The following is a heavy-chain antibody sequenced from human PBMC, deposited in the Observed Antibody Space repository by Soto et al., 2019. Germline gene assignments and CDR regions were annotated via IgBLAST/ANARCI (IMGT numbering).Heavy chain of an antibody. D-gene: IGHD2-8*01. CDR1: GLIFSNYK. V-gene: IGHV3-74*01. Sequence: GGSLRLSCAASGLIFSNYKMHWVRQAPGKGLVWVSRISTDGSITDYADSVKGRFTVSRDNAKNTLYLQMNSLRVDDTAVYYCARDTNGLHYWGQGTLVTVVS. CDR3: ARDTNGLHY. J-gene: IGHJ4*02. CDR2: ISTDGSIT.